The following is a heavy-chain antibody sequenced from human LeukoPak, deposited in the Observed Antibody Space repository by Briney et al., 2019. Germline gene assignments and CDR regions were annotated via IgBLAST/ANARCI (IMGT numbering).Heavy chain of an antibody. J-gene: IGHJ3*02. CDR2: IYYSGST. Sequence: SQTLSLTCTVSGGSISSGDYYWSWIRQPPGKGLEWIGYIYYSGSTYYNPSPKSRVTISVDTSKNQFSLKLSSVTAADTAVYYCASSTPSRAFDIWGQGTMVTVSS. CDR3: ASSTPSRAFDI. CDR1: GGSISSGDYY. D-gene: IGHD2-2*01. V-gene: IGHV4-30-4*08.